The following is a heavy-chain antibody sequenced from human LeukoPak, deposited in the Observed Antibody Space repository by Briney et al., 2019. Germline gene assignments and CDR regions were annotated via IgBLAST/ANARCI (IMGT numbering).Heavy chain of an antibody. J-gene: IGHJ5*02. V-gene: IGHV4-4*07. CDR1: GGSMSSYY. CDR2: IHTSWTT. Sequence: SETLSLTCTVSGGSMSSYYWSFIRQPAGKGLEWMGRIHTSWTTYYNPSIKSRVTMSVDTSRNQFSLRLTSVTAADTAVYYCARGDYYDGGGRNWFDPWGQGTLVTVSS. D-gene: IGHD3-16*01. CDR3: ARGDYYDGGGRNWFDP.